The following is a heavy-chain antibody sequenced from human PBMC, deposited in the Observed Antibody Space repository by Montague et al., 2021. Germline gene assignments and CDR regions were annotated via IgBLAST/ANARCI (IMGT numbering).Heavy chain of an antibody. J-gene: IGHJ4*02. D-gene: IGHD3-16*01. CDR3: AIHPGGGGY. V-gene: IGHV3-53*01. Sequence: SLRLSCAVSGFTVSNNYMSWVRQAPGKGLEWVSLIYSGGNIYYADSVKGRFTISRDSSRNTLYLQMNSLRTEDTAVYYCAIHPGGGGYWGRGTLVTVSS. CDR1: GFTVSNNY. CDR2: IYSGGNI.